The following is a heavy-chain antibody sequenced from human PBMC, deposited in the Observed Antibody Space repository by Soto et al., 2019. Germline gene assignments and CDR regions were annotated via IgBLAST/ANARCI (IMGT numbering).Heavy chain of an antibody. J-gene: IGHJ5*02. CDR1: GGSISSSRYY. D-gene: IGHD3-10*01. CDR3: ARRALWFGEKDP. Sequence: QLQLQESGPGLVKPSENLSLTCTVSGGSISSSRYYWGWIRQPPGKGPELIGIIYYSGSPYYNPSLKSRVTISVDTSKNQSSLKLSSVTAADTAVYYCARRALWFGEKDPWCQGTLVTVSS. CDR2: IYYSGSP. V-gene: IGHV4-39*01.